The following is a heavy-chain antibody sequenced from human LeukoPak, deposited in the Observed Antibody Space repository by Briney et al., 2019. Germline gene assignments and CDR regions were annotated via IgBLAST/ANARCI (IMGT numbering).Heavy chain of an antibody. J-gene: IGHJ4*02. CDR2: INSDGSST. Sequence: QPGGSLRLSCAASGFTFSSYWMHWARQAPGKGLVWVSRINSDGSSTSYADSVKGRFTISRGNAKNTLYLQMNSLRAEDTAVYYCARVMDYEGYFDYWGQGTLVTVSS. V-gene: IGHV3-74*01. CDR3: ARVMDYEGYFDY. CDR1: GFTFSSYW. D-gene: IGHD3-22*01.